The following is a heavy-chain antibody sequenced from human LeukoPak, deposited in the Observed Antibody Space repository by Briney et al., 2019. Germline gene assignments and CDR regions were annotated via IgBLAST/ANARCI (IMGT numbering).Heavy chain of an antibody. V-gene: IGHV4-34*01. CDR2: INHSGST. CDR3: ARGAGLWWLRGNAFDI. CDR1: GGSFSGYY. J-gene: IGHJ3*02. Sequence: SETLSLTCAVHGGSFSGYYWSWIRQPPGKGLEWIGEINHSGSTNYNPSLKSRVTISVDTSKNQFSLKLSSVTAADTAVYYCARGAGLWWLRGNAFDIWGQGTMVTVSS. D-gene: IGHD4/OR15-4a*01.